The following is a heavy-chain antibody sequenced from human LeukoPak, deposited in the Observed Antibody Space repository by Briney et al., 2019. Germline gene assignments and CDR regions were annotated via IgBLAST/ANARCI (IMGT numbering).Heavy chain of an antibody. CDR2: ISGSGGST. D-gene: IGHD1-26*01. CDR1: GFTFSSYA. Sequence: PGGSLRLSCAASGFTFSSYAMSWVRQAPGKGLEWVSAISGSGGSTYYADSVKGRFTISRDNSKNTLYLQMNCLRAEDTAVYYCAKDPGGSYLPRYFDYWGQGTLVTVSS. V-gene: IGHV3-23*01. CDR3: AKDPGGSYLPRYFDY. J-gene: IGHJ4*02.